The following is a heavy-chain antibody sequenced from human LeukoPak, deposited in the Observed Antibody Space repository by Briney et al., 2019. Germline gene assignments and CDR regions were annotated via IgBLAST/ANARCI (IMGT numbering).Heavy chain of an antibody. CDR1: GDIVSSNSAT. CDR2: TYYRSTWYN. CDR3: ARRLTQYDCFDP. Sequence: SQTLSLTCAISGDIVSSNSATWNWVRQSPSRGLEWLGRTYYRSTWYNDYAVSVRGRITVNPDTSKNQFSLHLNSVTPEDTAVYYCARRLTQYDCFDPWGQGILVTVSS. J-gene: IGHJ5*02. D-gene: IGHD2-2*01. V-gene: IGHV6-1*01.